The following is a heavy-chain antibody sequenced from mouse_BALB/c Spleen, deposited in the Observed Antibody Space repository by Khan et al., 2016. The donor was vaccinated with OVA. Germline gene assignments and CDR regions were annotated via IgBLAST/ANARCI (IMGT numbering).Heavy chain of an antibody. CDR2: INTETGEP. J-gene: IGHJ4*01. V-gene: IGHV9-2-1*01. D-gene: IGHD2-1*01. CDR3: ARDLLDAMDY. Sequence: LVESGPELKKPGETVKISCKASGYTFTDYSMHWVKQAPGKGLKWMGWINTETGEPTYADDFKGRFAFSLDTSASTAYLQINNLTNEDTATYFCARDLLDAMDYWGQGTSVTVSA. CDR1: GYTFTDYS.